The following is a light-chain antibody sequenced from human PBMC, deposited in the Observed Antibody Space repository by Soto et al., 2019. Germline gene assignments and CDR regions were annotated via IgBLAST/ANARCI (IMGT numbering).Light chain of an antibody. V-gene: IGKV1-39*01. CDR1: QSISSY. CDR3: QQSYSTPRT. CDR2: AAS. J-gene: IGKJ1*01. Sequence: DIQITQSPSSLSASVGDRVTITCRASQSISSYLNWYQQKPGKAPKLLIYAASSLQSGVPSRFSGSVSGTDFTLTISSLQPEDFATYYCQQSYSTPRTFGQGTKVDIK.